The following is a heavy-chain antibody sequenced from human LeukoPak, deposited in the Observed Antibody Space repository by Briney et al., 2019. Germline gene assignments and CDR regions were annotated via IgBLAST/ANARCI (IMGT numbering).Heavy chain of an antibody. D-gene: IGHD3-3*01. CDR3: AASRAHYDFWSGYSDWFDP. CDR2: IKQDGSEK. Sequence: GGSLRLSCAASGFTFSSYWMSWVRQAPGKGLEWVANIKQDGSEKYYVDSVKGRFTISRDNAKNSLYLQMNSLRAEDTAVYCCAASRAHYDFWSGYSDWFDPWGQGTLVTVSS. CDR1: GFTFSSYW. J-gene: IGHJ5*02. V-gene: IGHV3-7*01.